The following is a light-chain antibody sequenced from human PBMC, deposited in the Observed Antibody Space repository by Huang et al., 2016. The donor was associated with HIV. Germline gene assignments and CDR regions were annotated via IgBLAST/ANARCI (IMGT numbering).Light chain of an antibody. J-gene: IGKJ1*01. Sequence: EIVMTQSPATLSVSPGERATISCRASQSVGSNLAWYQQRRGHAPRLLIYAASTRASGTPARFSGSGSGTEFTLTVSSLQSEDFAVYYCQQHNTWPRTFGQGTRV. CDR1: QSVGSN. CDR2: AAS. CDR3: QQHNTWPRT. V-gene: IGKV3-15*01.